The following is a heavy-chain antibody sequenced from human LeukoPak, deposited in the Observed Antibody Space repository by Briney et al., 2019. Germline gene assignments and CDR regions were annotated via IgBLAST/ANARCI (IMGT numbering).Heavy chain of an antibody. CDR3: AKDGRSGNYWNYYYYMDV. CDR1: GFTFSTYS. CDR2: ISGSGGST. J-gene: IGHJ6*03. Sequence: GGSLRLSCAASGFTFSTYSMNWVRQAPGKGLEWISVISGSGGSTYYADSVKGRFTISRENSKNTLYLQMISLRADDTALYYCAKDGRSGNYWNYYYYMDVWGKGTTVIISS. V-gene: IGHV3-23*01. D-gene: IGHD3-10*01.